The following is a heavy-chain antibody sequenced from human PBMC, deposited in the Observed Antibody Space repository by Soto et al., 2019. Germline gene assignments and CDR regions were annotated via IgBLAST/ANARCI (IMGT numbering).Heavy chain of an antibody. CDR3: ATWHEREHAYDV. V-gene: IGHV3-53*01. J-gene: IGHJ3*01. Sequence: GGSLRLSCAASGFTVSSNYMSWVRQAPGKGLEWVSALYDLDGSFYAASVKGRFTTSSDSSKTTVYLQMNDLRPDDTAVYYCATWHEREHAYDVWGQGTTVTVSS. CDR2: LYDLDGS. D-gene: IGHD1-1*01. CDR1: GFTVSSNY.